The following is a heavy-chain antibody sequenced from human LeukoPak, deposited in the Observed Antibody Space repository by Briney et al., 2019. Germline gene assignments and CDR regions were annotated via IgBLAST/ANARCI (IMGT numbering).Heavy chain of an antibody. D-gene: IGHD2-2*01. Sequence: ASVKVSCKASGYTFTSYGISWVRQAPGQGLEWMGWISAYNGNTNYAQKLQGRVTMTTDTSTSTAYMELRSLRSDDTAVYYCASTNRYCSSTSCLTHYWGQGALVTVSS. CDR1: GYTFTSYG. CDR2: ISAYNGNT. V-gene: IGHV1-18*01. J-gene: IGHJ4*02. CDR3: ASTNRYCSSTSCLTHY.